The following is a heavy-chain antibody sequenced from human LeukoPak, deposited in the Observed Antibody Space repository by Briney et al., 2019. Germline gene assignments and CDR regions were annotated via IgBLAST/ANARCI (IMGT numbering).Heavy chain of an antibody. Sequence: PSETLSLTCSVSGDSITGYYWGWIRQPPGKGLEWIGSIYYSGSTDYNPSLKSRVTISVDTSKNQFSLKLSSVTAADTAVYYCARGRIARLPYFDYWGQGTLVTVSS. CDR2: IYYSGST. J-gene: IGHJ4*02. V-gene: IGHV4-59*01. CDR3: ARGRIARLPYFDY. D-gene: IGHD5-18*01. CDR1: GDSITGYY.